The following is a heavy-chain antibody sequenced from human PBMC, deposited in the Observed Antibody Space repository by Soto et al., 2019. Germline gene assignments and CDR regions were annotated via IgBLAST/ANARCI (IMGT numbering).Heavy chain of an antibody. CDR1: GFTFSSYA. J-gene: IGHJ4*02. Sequence: XGSLRLSCAASGFTFSSYAMSWVRQAPGKGLEWVSTISGSGGSTYYAAPVKGRFTISRDNSKTTLYLQMNSLRAEDTAVYYCAKANYGDYSGVDYWGQGTLVTVSS. D-gene: IGHD4-17*01. CDR3: AKANYGDYSGVDY. V-gene: IGHV3-23*01. CDR2: ISGSGGST.